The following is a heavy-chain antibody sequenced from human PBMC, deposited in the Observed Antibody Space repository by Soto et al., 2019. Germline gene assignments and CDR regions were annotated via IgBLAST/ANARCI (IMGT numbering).Heavy chain of an antibody. CDR2: ISSSSSYI. Sequence: GGSLRLSCAASGFTFSSYSMNWVRQAPGKGLEWVSSISSSSSYIYYADSVKGRFTISRDNAKNSLYLQMNSLRAEDTAVYYCASAAPNDYGDYVDAFDIWGQGTMVTVSS. CDR1: GFTFSSYS. CDR3: ASAAPNDYGDYVDAFDI. V-gene: IGHV3-21*01. D-gene: IGHD4-17*01. J-gene: IGHJ3*02.